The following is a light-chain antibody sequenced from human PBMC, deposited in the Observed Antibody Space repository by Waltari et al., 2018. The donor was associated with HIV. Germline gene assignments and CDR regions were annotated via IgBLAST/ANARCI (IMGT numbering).Light chain of an antibody. CDR1: SSNIGARGEFD. CDR2: GNN. Sequence: QAVVTQPPSVSGAPGQRGTMSCTGSSSNIGARGEFDVKWYQQLPGTAPKLLVYGNNNRPSGVPGRFSGSKSGTSASLAITGLQAEDEAHYYCQSYDSSLSGSVFGGGTKLTVL. J-gene: IGLJ3*02. CDR3: QSYDSSLSGSV. V-gene: IGLV1-40*01.